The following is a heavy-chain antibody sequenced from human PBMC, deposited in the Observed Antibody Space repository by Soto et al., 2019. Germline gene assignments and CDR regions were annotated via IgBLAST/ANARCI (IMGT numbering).Heavy chain of an antibody. CDR3: AILTSYDSSGSYCY. CDR1: GFTFSIYS. Sequence: EVQLVESGGGLVKPGGSLRLSCAASGFTFSIYSMNWVRQAPGKGLEWVSSISSSSSYIYYADSVKGRFTISRDNAKNSLYLQMNSLRAEDTAVYYCAILTSYDSSGSYCYWGQGTLVTVSS. J-gene: IGHJ4*02. CDR2: ISSSSSYI. V-gene: IGHV3-21*01. D-gene: IGHD3-22*01.